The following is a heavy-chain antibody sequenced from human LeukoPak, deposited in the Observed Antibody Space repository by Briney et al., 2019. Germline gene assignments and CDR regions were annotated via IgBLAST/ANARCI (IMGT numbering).Heavy chain of an antibody. Sequence: SETLSLTCTVSGGSISSYYWNWIRQHPGEGLEWIGYIYYTGSTYYNPSLESRVTISVDTSKNQFSLKLSSVAAADSAMYYCARDPLGLYYFDYWGQGTLVTVSS. CDR2: IYYTGST. D-gene: IGHD5-24*01. CDR3: ARDPLGLYYFDY. V-gene: IGHV4-59*06. J-gene: IGHJ4*02. CDR1: GGSISSYY.